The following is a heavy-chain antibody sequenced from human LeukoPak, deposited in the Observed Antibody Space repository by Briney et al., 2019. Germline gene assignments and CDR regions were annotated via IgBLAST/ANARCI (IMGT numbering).Heavy chain of an antibody. CDR2: IYSGGST. CDR3: ARDMAGYFDWTPPLDY. Sequence: GGSLRLSCAASGFTVSSHYMSWVRQAPGKGLEWVSVIYSGGSTYYADSVKGRFTISRDNSKNTLYLQMNSLRAEDTAVYYCARDMAGYFDWTPPLDYWGQGTLVTVSS. J-gene: IGHJ4*02. V-gene: IGHV3-66*01. D-gene: IGHD3-9*01. CDR1: GFTVSSHY.